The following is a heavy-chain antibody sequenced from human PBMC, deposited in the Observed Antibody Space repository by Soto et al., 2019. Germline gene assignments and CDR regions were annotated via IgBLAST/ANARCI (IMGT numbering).Heavy chain of an antibody. V-gene: IGHV1-69*06. CDR3: ASDVKQVGRPHSYYFDY. CDR2: FLPMFGTA. CDR1: GSTLSSYA. Sequence: TVKVSGKASGSTLSSYAISWVRQAPGQGLEWMGGFLPMFGTANYPQKFHGRVTLTADKSTGTIYMDLRDLRSDDTAVYFCASDVKQVGRPHSYYFDYWGQGTLVPVSS. J-gene: IGHJ4*02. D-gene: IGHD2-2*01.